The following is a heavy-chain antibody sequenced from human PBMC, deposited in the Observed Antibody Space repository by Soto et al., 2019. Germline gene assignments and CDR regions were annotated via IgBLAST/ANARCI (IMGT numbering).Heavy chain of an antibody. D-gene: IGHD4-17*01. CDR3: AKEVHGDPNLDY. Sequence: EVQLLESGGGLVQPGGSLRLSCAASGFTFSSYAMSWVRQAPGKGLEWVSAISGSGGSTYYADSVKGRFTISRDNSKNTLCLQMNSLRAEDTALYYCAKEVHGDPNLDYWGQGTLVTVSS. CDR2: ISGSGGST. J-gene: IGHJ4*02. V-gene: IGHV3-23*01. CDR1: GFTFSSYA.